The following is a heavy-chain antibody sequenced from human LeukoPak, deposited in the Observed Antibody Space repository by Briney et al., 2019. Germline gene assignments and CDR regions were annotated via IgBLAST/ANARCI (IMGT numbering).Heavy chain of an antibody. J-gene: IGHJ4*02. D-gene: IGHD5-18*01. CDR2: ISWNSGSI. Sequence: GGSLRLSCAASGFIFDDYAMHWVRQAPGKGLEWVSTISWNSGSISYADSVKGRFTISRDNAKNSLYLQMNSLRAEDMALYYCAKDIGGEGGYSYGLDYWGQGTLVTVSS. CDR1: GFIFDDYA. V-gene: IGHV3-9*03. CDR3: AKDIGGEGGYSYGLDY.